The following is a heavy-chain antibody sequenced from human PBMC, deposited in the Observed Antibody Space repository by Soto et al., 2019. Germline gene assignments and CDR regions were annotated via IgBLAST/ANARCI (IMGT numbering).Heavy chain of an antibody. CDR2: IGTAGDT. J-gene: IGHJ6*02. CDR3: ARCSTSCYSGMDV. Sequence: PGGSLRLSCAASGFTFSSYDMHWVRQATGNGLEWVSAIGTAGDTYYPGSVKGRFTISRENAKNPLYLQMNSLRAGDTAVYYCARCSTSCYSGMDVWGQGTTVTVS. D-gene: IGHD2-2*01. CDR1: GFTFSSYD. V-gene: IGHV3-13*04.